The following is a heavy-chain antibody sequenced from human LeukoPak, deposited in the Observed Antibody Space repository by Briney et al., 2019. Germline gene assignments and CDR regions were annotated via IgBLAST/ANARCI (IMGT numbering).Heavy chain of an antibody. J-gene: IGHJ3*02. CDR3: ALDYGDYPGAFDI. Sequence: GGSLRLSCAASGFTVSSNYMSWVRQAPGKGLEWVSVIYSGGSTYYADSVKGRFTISRDNFKNTLYLQMNSLRAEDTAVYYCALDYGDYPGAFDIWGQGTMVTVSS. D-gene: IGHD4-17*01. CDR1: GFTVSSNY. V-gene: IGHV3-53*01. CDR2: IYSGGST.